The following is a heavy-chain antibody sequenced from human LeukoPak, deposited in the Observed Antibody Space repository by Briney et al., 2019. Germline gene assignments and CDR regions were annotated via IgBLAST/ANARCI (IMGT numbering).Heavy chain of an antibody. Sequence: PGGSLRLSCAASGFTFSSYGMHWVRQAPGKGLEWVAFIRYDGSNKYYADSVKGRFTISRDNSKNTLYLQMNSLRAEDTAVYYCSRLSPSGYSYGYYFDYWGQGTLVTVSS. D-gene: IGHD5-18*01. V-gene: IGHV3-30*02. CDR2: IRYDGSNK. CDR3: SRLSPSGYSYGYYFDY. J-gene: IGHJ4*02. CDR1: GFTFSSYG.